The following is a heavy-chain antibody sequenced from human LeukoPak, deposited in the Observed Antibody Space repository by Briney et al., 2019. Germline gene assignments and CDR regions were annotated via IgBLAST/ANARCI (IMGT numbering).Heavy chain of an antibody. Sequence: GGSLRLSCAASRFTFSNYWMSWVRQAPGKGLEWVANIKQDGGVKYYVDSVKGRFTISRDNAKNSVYLQMNSLRAEDTAVYYCARIGSSSSSTDYWGQGTLVTVSS. CDR3: ARIGSSSSSTDY. CDR2: IKQDGGVK. CDR1: RFTFSNYW. V-gene: IGHV3-7*01. J-gene: IGHJ4*02. D-gene: IGHD6-6*01.